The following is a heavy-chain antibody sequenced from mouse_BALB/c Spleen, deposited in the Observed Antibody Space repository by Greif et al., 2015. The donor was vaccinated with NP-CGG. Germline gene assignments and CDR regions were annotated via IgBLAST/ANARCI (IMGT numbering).Heavy chain of an antibody. CDR2: IWAGGST. CDR3: ARDYYGSSKAMDY. Sequence: VKLVESGPGLVAPSQSLSITCTVSGFSLTSYGVHWVRQPPGKGLEWLGVIWAGGSTNYNSALMSRLSISKDNSKSQVFLKMNSLQTDDTAMYYCARDYYGSSKAMDYWGQGTSVTVSS. V-gene: IGHV2-9*02. J-gene: IGHJ4*01. CDR1: GFSLTSYG. D-gene: IGHD1-1*01.